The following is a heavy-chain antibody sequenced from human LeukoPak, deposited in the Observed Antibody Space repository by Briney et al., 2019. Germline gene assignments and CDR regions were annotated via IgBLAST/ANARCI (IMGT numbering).Heavy chain of an antibody. V-gene: IGHV3-49*04. D-gene: IGHD3-9*01. CDR1: GFTFGDYA. CDR3: TVYYYDILTGYYDEFDY. CDR2: IRSKAYGGTT. J-gene: IGHJ4*02. Sequence: GGSLRLSCTASGFTFGDYAMSWVRQAPGKGLEWVGFIRSKAYGGTTEYAASVKGRFTISRDDSKSIAYLQMNSLKTEDTAVYYCTVYYYDILTGYYDEFDYWGQGTLVTVSS.